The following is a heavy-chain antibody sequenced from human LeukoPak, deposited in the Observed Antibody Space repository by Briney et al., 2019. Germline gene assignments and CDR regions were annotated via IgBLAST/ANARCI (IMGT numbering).Heavy chain of an antibody. Sequence: GGSLRLSCAASGFIFDNFAIHWVRQAPGKGLEWVSIVSFDGTNNFYADSVKGRFIVSRDSSNNTVYLHMNSLRPDDTAVYFGARDRNVVGADFDSWGQGTLVTVSS. CDR3: ARDRNVVGADFDS. J-gene: IGHJ5*01. D-gene: IGHD2-15*01. CDR2: VSFDGTNN. V-gene: IGHV3-30*03. CDR1: GFIFDNFA.